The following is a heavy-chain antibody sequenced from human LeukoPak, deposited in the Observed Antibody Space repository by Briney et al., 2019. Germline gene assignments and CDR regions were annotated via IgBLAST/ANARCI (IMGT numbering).Heavy chain of an antibody. CDR2: ISGSGVST. J-gene: IGHJ4*02. CDR1: GFTFSSYA. V-gene: IGHV3-23*01. CDR3: AKHRMVRGVITDYYFDY. Sequence: PGGSLRLSCAASGFTFSSYAMSWVRQTPGKGPEWVSLISGSGVSTYYADSVKGRFTISRDNSKNTLYLQMNSLRAEDTAVYYCAKHRMVRGVITDYYFDYWGQGTLVTVSS. D-gene: IGHD3-10*01.